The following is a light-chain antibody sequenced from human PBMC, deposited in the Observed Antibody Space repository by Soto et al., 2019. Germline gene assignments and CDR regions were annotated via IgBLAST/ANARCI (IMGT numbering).Light chain of an antibody. CDR2: GAS. CDR3: QQYGSSLFT. J-gene: IGKJ3*01. Sequence: EIVLTQSPGTLSLSPGERATLSCRASQSVSSSYLAWYKQKPGQAPRLLIYGASSRATGIPDRVSGSGSGTEFTLTISRLEPEDFEVYYCQQYGSSLFTFGPGTKVDIK. V-gene: IGKV3-20*01. CDR1: QSVSSSY.